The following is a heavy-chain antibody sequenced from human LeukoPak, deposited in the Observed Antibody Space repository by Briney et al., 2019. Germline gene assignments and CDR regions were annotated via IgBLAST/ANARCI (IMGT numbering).Heavy chain of an antibody. V-gene: IGHV4-59*12. D-gene: IGHD2-15*01. CDR2: IYYRGST. CDR3: ARDFSDCSGGSCYFSFDP. CDR1: GGSMSSFY. Sequence: PSETLSLTCTVSGGSMSSFYWGWIRQPPGKGLGWIGYIYYRGSTDYNPSLKSRVTMSVDTSKNQFSLKLSSVTAADTAVYYCARDFSDCSGGSCYFSFDPWGQGTLVTVSS. J-gene: IGHJ5*02.